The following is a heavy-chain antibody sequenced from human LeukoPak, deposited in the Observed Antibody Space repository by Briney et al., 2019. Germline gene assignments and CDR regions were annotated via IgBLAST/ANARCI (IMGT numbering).Heavy chain of an antibody. CDR1: GYTFTSYA. J-gene: IGHJ4*02. Sequence: GASVKVSCKASGYTFTSYAMHWVRQAPGQRLEWMGWINAGNGNTKYSQKFQGRVTITRDTSASTAYMELSSLRSEDTAVYYCARVSGWLQFGYFDYWGQGTLVTVSS. V-gene: IGHV1-3*01. CDR2: INAGNGNT. CDR3: ARVSGWLQFGYFDY. D-gene: IGHD5-24*01.